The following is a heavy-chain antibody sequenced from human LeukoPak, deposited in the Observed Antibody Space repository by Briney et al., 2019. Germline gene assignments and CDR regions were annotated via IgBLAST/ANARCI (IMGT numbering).Heavy chain of an antibody. Sequence: PSETLSLTCTVSGGSISSYYWSWIRQPPGKGLEWIGCIYYSGSTDYNPSLKSRVTISVDTSKNQFSLKLSSVTAADTAVYYCARALDILTGIDYWGQGTLVTVSS. V-gene: IGHV4-59*08. CDR2: IYYSGST. CDR1: GGSISSYY. D-gene: IGHD3-9*01. CDR3: ARALDILTGIDY. J-gene: IGHJ4*02.